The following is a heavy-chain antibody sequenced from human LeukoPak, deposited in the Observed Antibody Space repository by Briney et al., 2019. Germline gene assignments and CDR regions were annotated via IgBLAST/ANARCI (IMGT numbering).Heavy chain of an antibody. V-gene: IGHV3-9*01. J-gene: IGHJ4*02. CDR2: ISWNSGSI. CDR3: AHEDY. Sequence: SLRLSCAASGFTFDDYAMRWVRQAPGKGLEWVSGISWNSGSIGYADSVKGRFTISRDNAKNSLYLQMNSLRAEDTALYYCAHEDYWGQGTLVTVSS. CDR1: GFTFDDYA.